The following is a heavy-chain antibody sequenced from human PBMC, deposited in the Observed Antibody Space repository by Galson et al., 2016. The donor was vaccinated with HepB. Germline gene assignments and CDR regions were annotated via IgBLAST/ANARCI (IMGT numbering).Heavy chain of an antibody. V-gene: IGHV1-18*04. CDR3: ARALMGAVVLSELDY. J-gene: IGHJ4*02. D-gene: IGHD2-8*01. Sequence: SVKVSCKASGYSFTSYAITWVRQAPGQGLEWMGWINGYNGKTNYAREFQGRVTMTTDTSTSTAYMELRSLRSDDTAVYYCARALMGAVVLSELDYWGQGTLVTVSS. CDR2: INGYNGKT. CDR1: GYSFTSYA.